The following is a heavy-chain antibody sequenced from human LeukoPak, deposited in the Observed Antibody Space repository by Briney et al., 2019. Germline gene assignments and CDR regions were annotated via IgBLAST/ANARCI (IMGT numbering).Heavy chain of an antibody. CDR3: ARGAPDGYVY. CDR1: GGSISSYY. Sequence: SETLSLTCTVSGGSISSYYWSWIRQPPGKGLEWIGYIYYSGSTNYNPSLKSRVTISVDTSKNQLSLKLSSVTAADTAVYYCARGAPDGYVYWGQGTLVTVSS. V-gene: IGHV4-59*01. CDR2: IYYSGST. D-gene: IGHD5-24*01. J-gene: IGHJ4*02.